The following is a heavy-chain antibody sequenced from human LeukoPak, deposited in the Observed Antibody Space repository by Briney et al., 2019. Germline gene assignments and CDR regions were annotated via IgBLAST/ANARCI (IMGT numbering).Heavy chain of an antibody. CDR2: IKQDGSEK. D-gene: IGHD3-22*01. V-gene: IGHV3-7*01. J-gene: IGHJ4*02. Sequence: GGSLRLSCAASGFTFSSYWMSWVRQAPGKGLEWVANIKQDGSEKYYVDSVKGRFTISRDNAKNSLYLQMNSLRAEDTAVYYCAREIPHGYDSSGPPDYWGQGTLVTVSS. CDR3: AREIPHGYDSSGPPDY. CDR1: GFTFSSYW.